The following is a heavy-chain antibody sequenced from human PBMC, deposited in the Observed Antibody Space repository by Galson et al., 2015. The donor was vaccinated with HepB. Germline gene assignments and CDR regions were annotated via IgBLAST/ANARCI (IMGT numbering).Heavy chain of an antibody. J-gene: IGHJ4*02. CDR1: GYTFTSYY. CDR3: ARGPNDHSGYSYGDY. V-gene: IGHV1-46*01. D-gene: IGHD5-18*01. Sequence: SVKVSCKASGYTFTSYYMHWVRQAPGQGLEWMGIINPSGGSTSYAQKFQGRVTMTRDTSTGTVYMELSSLRSEDTAVYYCARGPNDHSGYSYGDYWGQGTLVTVSS. CDR2: INPSGGST.